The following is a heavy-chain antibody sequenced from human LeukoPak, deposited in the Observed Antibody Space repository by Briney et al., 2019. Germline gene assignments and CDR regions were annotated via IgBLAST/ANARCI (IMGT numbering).Heavy chain of an antibody. CDR2: ISETGRST. Sequence: GGSLRLSCVASGFTFSTFAMNWVRQAPGKGLEWVSTISETGRSTYYADSVKGQFTISRDNSKNTMYLQMNSLRAEDTAVYYCAKDRGYSYGISEYWGQGTLVTVSS. CDR1: GFTFSTFA. CDR3: AKDRGYSYGISEY. J-gene: IGHJ4*02. V-gene: IGHV3-23*01. D-gene: IGHD5-18*01.